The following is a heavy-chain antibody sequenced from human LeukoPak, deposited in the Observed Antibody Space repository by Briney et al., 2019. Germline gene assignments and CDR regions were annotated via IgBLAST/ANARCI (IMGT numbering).Heavy chain of an antibody. J-gene: IGHJ3*02. CDR3: ARDRGRDGYNGDAFDI. CDR2: IYYSGST. CDR1: GGSISVSSYY. Sequence: PSETLSLTCTVSGGSISVSSYYWSWIRQPPGKGLEWIGYIYYSGSTNYNPSLKSRVTISVDTSKNQFSLKLSSVTAADTAVYYCARDRGRDGYNGDAFDIWGQGTMVTVSS. D-gene: IGHD5-24*01. V-gene: IGHV4-61*01.